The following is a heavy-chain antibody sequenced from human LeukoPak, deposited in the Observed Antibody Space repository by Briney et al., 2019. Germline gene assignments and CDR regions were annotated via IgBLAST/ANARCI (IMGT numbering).Heavy chain of an antibody. Sequence: ASVKVSCKASGYTFTSYGISWVRQAPGQGLEWMGWISAYNGNTNYAQKLQGRVTMTTDTSTSTAYMELRSLRSDDTAVYYCAGSYSSGWSFYYYYGMDVWGQGTTVTVSS. J-gene: IGHJ6*02. CDR1: GYTFTSYG. D-gene: IGHD6-19*01. CDR2: ISAYNGNT. V-gene: IGHV1-18*01. CDR3: AGSYSSGWSFYYYYGMDV.